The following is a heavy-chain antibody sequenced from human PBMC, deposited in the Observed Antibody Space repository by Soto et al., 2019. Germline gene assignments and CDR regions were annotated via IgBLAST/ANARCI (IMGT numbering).Heavy chain of an antibody. CDR1: GSTFGDYA. D-gene: IGHD6-6*01. CDR3: PGGTRPYGMDV. Sequence: GGSLRLSCTGPGSTFGDYAMSWVRRAPGKGLEWVGFIRSKAYGGTTEWAASVRGRFTFSRDDSKRIAYLQMNSLKTEDTGVYWCPGGTRPYGMDVWSQGTTVTVS. V-gene: IGHV3-49*04. J-gene: IGHJ6*02. CDR2: IRSKAYGGTT.